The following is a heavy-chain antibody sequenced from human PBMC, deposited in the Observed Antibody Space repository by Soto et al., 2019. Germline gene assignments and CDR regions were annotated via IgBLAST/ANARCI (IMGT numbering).Heavy chain of an antibody. CDR1: GFTVRSNY. V-gene: IGHV3-66*01. Sequence: ESGGGLVQPGGSLRLSCAASGFTVRSNYMSWVRQAPGKGLEWVSVIYSGGSTYYADSVKGRFTISRDNSKNTLYLQMNSLRAEDTAVYYCARDQNYIWGRPGHGFDYWGQGTLVTVSS. D-gene: IGHD3-16*01. CDR2: IYSGGST. CDR3: ARDQNYIWGRPGHGFDY. J-gene: IGHJ4*02.